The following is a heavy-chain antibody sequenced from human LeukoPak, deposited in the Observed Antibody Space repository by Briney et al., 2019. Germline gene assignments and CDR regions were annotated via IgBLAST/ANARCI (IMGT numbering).Heavy chain of an antibody. CDR2: IRSKAYGGTT. J-gene: IGHJ6*03. CDR1: GFTFGDYA. D-gene: IGHD2-2*01. V-gene: IGHV3-49*03. CDR3: TRDQDIVVVPAAWRYYYYMDV. Sequence: GGSLRLSCTASGFTFGDYAMSWFRQAPGKGLEWVGFIRSKAYGGTTEYAASVKGRFTISRDDSKSIAYLQMNSLKTEDTAVYYCTRDQDIVVVPAAWRYYYYMDVWGKGTTVTVSS.